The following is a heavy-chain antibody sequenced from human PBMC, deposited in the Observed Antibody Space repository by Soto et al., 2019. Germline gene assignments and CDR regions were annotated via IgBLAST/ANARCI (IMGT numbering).Heavy chain of an antibody. Sequence: PGGSLRLSCTASGFTFGVHAMSWVRQAPGKGLEWVGFIRSKAYGGTTEYAASVKGRFTISRDDSKSIAYLETNGLKAEDTAVYYCTRDHMFASDNWGQGPLVTVSS. CDR3: TRDHMFASDN. CDR1: GFTFGVHA. J-gene: IGHJ4*02. V-gene: IGHV3-49*04. CDR2: IRSKAYGGTT. D-gene: IGHD3-10*02.